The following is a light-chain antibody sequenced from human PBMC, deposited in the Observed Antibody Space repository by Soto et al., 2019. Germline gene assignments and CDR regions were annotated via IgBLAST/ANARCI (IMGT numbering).Light chain of an antibody. V-gene: IGKV3-11*01. J-gene: IGKJ1*01. CDR3: QQYNNYPRT. CDR2: DAS. Sequence: DIVLTQSPATLSLSPGERATLSCRASQSVSTYLAWYQQKPGQAPRLFIYDASNRATGIPARFSGSGSGTDFTLTISNLQPDDFATYFCQQYNNYPRTFGQGTKVDIK. CDR1: QSVSTY.